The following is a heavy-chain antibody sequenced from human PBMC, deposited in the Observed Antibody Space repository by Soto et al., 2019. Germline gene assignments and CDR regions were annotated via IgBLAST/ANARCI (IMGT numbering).Heavy chain of an antibody. J-gene: IGHJ4*02. D-gene: IGHD5-18*01. V-gene: IGHV4-61*01. CDR2: IHYSGST. CDR1: GGSVSSGSYY. CDR3: ARAWGGYTYGFVSYFGY. Sequence: QVQLQESGPGLVKPSETLSLTCTVSGGSVSSGSYYWSWIRQPPGKGLEWIGYIHYSGSTNYNPTPTSRVPISLDTSKNQFSRKLSSVAAADTAVYYCARAWGGYTYGFVSYFGYWGQGTLVTVSS.